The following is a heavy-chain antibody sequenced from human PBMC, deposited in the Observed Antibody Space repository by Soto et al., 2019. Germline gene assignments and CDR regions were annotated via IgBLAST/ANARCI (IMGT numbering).Heavy chain of an antibody. D-gene: IGHD6-13*01. V-gene: IGHV4-39*01. J-gene: IGHJ4*02. CDR1: GGSISSSSYY. CDR2: IYYSGST. Sequence: QLQLQESGPGLVKPSETLSLTCTVSGGSISSSSYYWGWIRQPPGKGLEWIGCIYYSGSTYYNPSLKSRVTISVDTSKNQFSLKLSSVTAADTAVYYCARVGIAAAGTLFDYWGQGTLVTVSS. CDR3: ARVGIAAAGTLFDY.